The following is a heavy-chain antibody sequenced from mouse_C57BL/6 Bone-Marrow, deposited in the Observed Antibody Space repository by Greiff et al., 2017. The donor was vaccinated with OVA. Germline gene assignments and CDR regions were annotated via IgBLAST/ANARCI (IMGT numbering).Heavy chain of an antibody. J-gene: IGHJ2*01. V-gene: IGHV5-4*01. Sequence: EVKVVESGGGLVKPGGSLKLSCAASGFTFSSYAMSWVRQTPEKRLEWVATISDGGSYTYYPDNVKGRFTISRDNAKNNLYLQMSHLKSEDTAMYYCARDGPYYSNPYYFDYWGQGTTLTVSS. CDR3: ARDGPYYSNPYYFDY. D-gene: IGHD2-5*01. CDR2: ISDGGSYT. CDR1: GFTFSSYA.